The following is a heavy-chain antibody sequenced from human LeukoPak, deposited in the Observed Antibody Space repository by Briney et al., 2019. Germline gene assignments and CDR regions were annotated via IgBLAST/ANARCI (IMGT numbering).Heavy chain of an antibody. D-gene: IGHD6-13*01. J-gene: IGHJ1*01. CDR2: ISGDGGRT. CDR3: AKGTWQQLVYVYFQH. V-gene: IGHV3-23*01. CDR1: GFTFSNYA. Sequence: PGGSLRLSCAASGFTFSNYALSWVRQAPGKRLEWVSAISGDGGRTYYADSVKGRFTISRDNSKRTLYLQMDSLRADDTAVYYCAKGTWQQLVYVYFQHWGQGTLVTVSS.